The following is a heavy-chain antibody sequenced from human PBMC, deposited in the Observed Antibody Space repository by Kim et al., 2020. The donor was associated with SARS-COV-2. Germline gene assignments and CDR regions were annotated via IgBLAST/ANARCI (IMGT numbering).Heavy chain of an antibody. J-gene: IGHJ4*02. CDR3: ARGHVRLFDY. CDR1: GGSFSGYY. V-gene: IGHV4-34*01. Sequence: SETLSLTCAVYGGSFSGYYWSWIRQPPGKGLEWIGEINHSGSTNYNPSLKSRVTISVDTSKNQFSLKLSSVTAADTAVYYCARGHVRLFDYWGQGTLVTV. D-gene: IGHD3-10*02. CDR2: INHSGST.